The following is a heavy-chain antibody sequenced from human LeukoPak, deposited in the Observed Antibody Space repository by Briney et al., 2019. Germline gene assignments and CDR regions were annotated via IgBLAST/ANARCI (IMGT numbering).Heavy chain of an antibody. D-gene: IGHD6-6*01. V-gene: IGHV4-39*01. Sequence: SETLSLTCTVSGGSISSSSYYWGWIRQPPGKGLEWIESIYYSGSTYYNPSLKSRVTISVDTSKNQFSLKLSSVTAADTAVYYCASTALESIAARPDYYYYMDVWGKGTTVTVSS. J-gene: IGHJ6*03. CDR1: GGSISSSSYY. CDR3: ASTALESIAARPDYYYYMDV. CDR2: IYYSGST.